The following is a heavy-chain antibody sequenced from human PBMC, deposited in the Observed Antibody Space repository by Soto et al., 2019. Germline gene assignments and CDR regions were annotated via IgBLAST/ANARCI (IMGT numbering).Heavy chain of an antibody. J-gene: IGHJ6*03. Sequence: PGESLKISCKGSGYSFTSYWIGWVRQMPWKGLEWMGIIYPGDSDTRYSPSFQGQVTISADKSISTAYLQWSSLKASDTAMYYCVTQVLRFLEWLPTSSPNYYYMDVWGKGTTVTVSS. CDR1: GYSFTSYW. D-gene: IGHD3-3*01. CDR3: VTQVLRFLEWLPTSSPNYYYMDV. CDR2: IYPGDSDT. V-gene: IGHV5-51*01.